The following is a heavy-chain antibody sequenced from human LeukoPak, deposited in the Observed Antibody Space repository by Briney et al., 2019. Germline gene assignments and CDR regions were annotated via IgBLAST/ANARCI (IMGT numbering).Heavy chain of an antibody. CDR3: ARGVSSFWSGYYRY. CDR1: GGTFSSYA. D-gene: IGHD3-3*01. V-gene: IGHV1-69*13. CDR2: IIPIFGTA. Sequence: SVEVSCKASGGTFSSYAISWVRQAPGQGLEWMGGIIPIFGTANYAQKFQGRVTITADESTSTAYMELSSLRSEDTAVYYCARGVSSFWSGYYRYWGQGTLVTVSS. J-gene: IGHJ4*02.